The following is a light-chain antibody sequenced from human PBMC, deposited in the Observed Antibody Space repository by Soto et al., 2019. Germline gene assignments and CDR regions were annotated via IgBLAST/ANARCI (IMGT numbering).Light chain of an antibody. Sequence: EFVLTQSPGTLSLSPGERATLSCRASQTVRNNYLAWYQQKPGQAPRLLIYDASSRATGVPDRFSGGGSGTDFTLTISRLEPEDFGTYYCHHHKNYPLTFGGGTKVEIK. CDR1: QTVRNNY. V-gene: IGKV3D-20*02. J-gene: IGKJ4*01. CDR2: DAS. CDR3: HHHKNYPLT.